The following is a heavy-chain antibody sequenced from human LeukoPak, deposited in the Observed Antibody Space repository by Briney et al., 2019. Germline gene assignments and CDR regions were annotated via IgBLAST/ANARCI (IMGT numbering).Heavy chain of an antibody. V-gene: IGHV3-21*01. Sequence: GGSLRLSCAASGFTFSSYSMNWVRQAPGKGLEWVSSISSSSSYIYYADSVKGRFTISRDNAKNSLYLQMNSLRAEDTAVYYCARESSGYYYVGWFDPWGQGTLVTVSS. CDR1: GFTFSSYS. CDR2: ISSSSSYI. D-gene: IGHD3-22*01. CDR3: ARESSGYYYVGWFDP. J-gene: IGHJ5*02.